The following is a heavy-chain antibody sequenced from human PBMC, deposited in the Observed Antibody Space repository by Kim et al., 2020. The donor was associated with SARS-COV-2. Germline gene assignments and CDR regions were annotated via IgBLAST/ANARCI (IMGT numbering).Heavy chain of an antibody. CDR2: I. V-gene: IGHV3-48*03. J-gene: IGHJ4*02. D-gene: IGHD6-19*01. Sequence: IYYADSVKGRFTNSRDNAKSSLYLQMNSLRAEDTAVYYCARDSGWAFFDYWGQGTLVTVSS. CDR3: ARDSGWAFFDY.